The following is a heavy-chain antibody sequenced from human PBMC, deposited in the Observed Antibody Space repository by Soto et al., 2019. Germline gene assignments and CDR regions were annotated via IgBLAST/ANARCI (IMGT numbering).Heavy chain of an antibody. CDR3: ARGRAGYYDSSGYYIRYYFDY. J-gene: IGHJ4*02. D-gene: IGHD3-22*01. Sequence: PGGSLRLSCAASGFTFSSYEMNWVRQAPGKGLEWVSYISSSGSTIYYADSVKGRFTISRDNAKNSLYLQMNSLRAEDTAVYYCARGRAGYYDSSGYYIRYYFDYWGQGTLVTVSS. CDR2: ISSSGSTI. CDR1: GFTFSSYE. V-gene: IGHV3-48*03.